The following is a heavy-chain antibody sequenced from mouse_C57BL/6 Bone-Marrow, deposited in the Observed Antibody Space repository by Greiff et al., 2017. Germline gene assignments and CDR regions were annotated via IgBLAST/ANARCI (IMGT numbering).Heavy chain of an antibody. CDR3: ARTRQLRLQVDY. CDR1: GYAFSSSW. Sequence: VKLVESGPELVKPGASVKISCKASGYAFSSSWMNWVKQRPGKGLEWIGRIYPGDGDTNYNGKFKGKATLTADKSSSTAYMQLSSLTSEDSAVYFCARTRQLRLQVDYWGQGTTLTVSS. D-gene: IGHD3-2*02. CDR2: IYPGDGDT. J-gene: IGHJ2*01. V-gene: IGHV1-82*01.